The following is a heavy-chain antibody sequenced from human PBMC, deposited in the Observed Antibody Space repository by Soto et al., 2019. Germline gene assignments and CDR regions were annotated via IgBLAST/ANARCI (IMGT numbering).Heavy chain of an antibody. Sequence: SVKVSCKASGGTFSSYAISWVRQAPGQGLEWMGGIIPIFGTANYAQKFQGRVTITADESTSTAYMELSSLRSEDTAVYYCARRTVVTAYYYYGMDVWGQGTTVTVSS. CDR2: IIPIFGTA. V-gene: IGHV1-69*13. D-gene: IGHD2-15*01. CDR3: ARRTVVTAYYYYGMDV. CDR1: GGTFSSYA. J-gene: IGHJ6*02.